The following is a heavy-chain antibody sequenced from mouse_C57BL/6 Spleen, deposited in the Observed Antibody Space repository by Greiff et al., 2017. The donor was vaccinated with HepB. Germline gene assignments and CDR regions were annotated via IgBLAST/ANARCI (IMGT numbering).Heavy chain of an antibody. D-gene: IGHD2-1*01. CDR1: GYAFSSSW. CDR3: ARSSYGNYGMDY. J-gene: IGHJ4*01. V-gene: IGHV1-82*01. CDR2: IYPGDGDT. Sequence: VQGVESGPELVKPGASVKISCKASGYAFSSSWMNWVKQRPGKGLEWIGRIYPGDGDTNYNGKFKGKATLTADKSSSTAYMQLSSLTSEDSAVYFCARSSYGNYGMDYWGQGTSVTVSS.